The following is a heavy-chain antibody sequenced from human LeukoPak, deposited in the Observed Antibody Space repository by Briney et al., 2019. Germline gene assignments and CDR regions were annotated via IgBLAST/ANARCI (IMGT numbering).Heavy chain of an antibody. Sequence: PGGSLRLSCAASGFTFSSYAMNWLRQAPGKGLEGVSGLSDSGDNTYYADTEKGRFTISRDNSKNTLYLQMNRLRAEDTAVYYCAKSRDGYNMYYFDYWGQGTLVTVSS. J-gene: IGHJ4*02. CDR1: GFTFSSYA. CDR3: AKSRDGYNMYYFDY. V-gene: IGHV3-23*01. CDR2: LSDSGDNT. D-gene: IGHD5-24*01.